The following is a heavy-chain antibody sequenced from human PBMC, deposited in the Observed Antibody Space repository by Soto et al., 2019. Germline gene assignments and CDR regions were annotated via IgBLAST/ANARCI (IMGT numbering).Heavy chain of an antibody. CDR1: GFTFSKAW. CDR2: VYSGGAT. V-gene: IGHV3-53*04. Sequence: GGSLRLSCAASGFTFSKAWMNWVRQAPGKGLEWVSLVYSGGATHYAASVKGRFTISTHSSQNTLFLQMNSLRTEDTATYYCCRGRYGSEIHWGQGTKVTVSS. J-gene: IGHJ4*02. D-gene: IGHD3-10*01. CDR3: CRGRYGSEIH.